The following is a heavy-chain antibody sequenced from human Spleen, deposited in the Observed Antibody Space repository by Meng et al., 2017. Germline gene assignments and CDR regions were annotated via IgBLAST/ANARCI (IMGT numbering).Heavy chain of an antibody. CDR1: GYTFTSYG. Sequence: ASVKVSCKASGYTFTSYGISWVRQAPGQGLEWMGWISAYNGNTNYAQKLQGRVTMTTDTSTSTVYMELSSLRSEDTAVYYCARRKGDYYSGYDFFDYWGQGTLVTVSS. CDR2: ISAYNGNT. CDR3: ARRKGDYYSGYDFFDY. V-gene: IGHV1-18*01. D-gene: IGHD5-12*01. J-gene: IGHJ4*02.